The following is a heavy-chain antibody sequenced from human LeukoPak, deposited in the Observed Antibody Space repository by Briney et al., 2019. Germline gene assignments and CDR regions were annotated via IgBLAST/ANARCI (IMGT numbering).Heavy chain of an antibody. D-gene: IGHD3-10*01. CDR2: INHSGST. J-gene: IGHJ6*02. CDR3: ARGPVLLWFGEYYGMDV. CDR1: GGSISSSNW. V-gene: IGHV4-4*02. Sequence: SETLSLTCAVSGGSISSSNWWSWVHQPPGKGLEWIGEINHSGSTNYNPSLKSRVTISVDTSKNQFSLKLSSVTAADTAVYYCARGPVLLWFGEYYGMDVWGQGTTVTVSS.